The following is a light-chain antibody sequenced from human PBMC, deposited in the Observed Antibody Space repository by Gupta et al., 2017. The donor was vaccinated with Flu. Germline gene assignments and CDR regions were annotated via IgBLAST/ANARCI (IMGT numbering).Light chain of an antibody. J-gene: IGLJ3*02. V-gene: IGLV1-44*01. CDR3: VAWDDSLSGPV. CDR2: TNN. Sequence: QSVVTQPPSVSGTPGQRITISCSGNSSNIGINSVNWYQQLPGTAPRLLIYTNNQRPSGVPDRFSGSKSGTSASLAISGLQSEDEADYYCVAWDDSLSGPVFGGGTKLTVL. CDR1: SSNIGINS.